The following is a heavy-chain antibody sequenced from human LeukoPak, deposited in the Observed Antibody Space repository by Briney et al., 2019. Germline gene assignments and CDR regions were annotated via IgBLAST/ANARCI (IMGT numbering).Heavy chain of an antibody. Sequence: PSETLSLTCAVYGGSFSGYYWSWIRQPPGKGLEWIGEINHSGSTNYNPSLKSRVTISVDTSKNQFSLKLSSVTAADTAVYYCARGAIGYYDILTGYYRRNWFDPWGQGTLVTVSS. V-gene: IGHV4-34*01. CDR2: INHSGST. CDR1: GGSFSGYY. D-gene: IGHD3-9*01. J-gene: IGHJ5*02. CDR3: ARGAIGYYDILTGYYRRNWFDP.